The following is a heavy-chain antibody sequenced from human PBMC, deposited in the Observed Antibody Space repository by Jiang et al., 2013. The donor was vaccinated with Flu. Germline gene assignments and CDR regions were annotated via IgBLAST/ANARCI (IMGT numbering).Heavy chain of an antibody. J-gene: IGHJ5*02. V-gene: IGHV3-23*01. Sequence: RLSCAASGFTFSSYAMSWVRQAPGKGLEWVSAISGSGGSTYYADSVKGRFTISRDNSKNTLYLQMNSLRAEDTAVYYCAKGPERPNWFDPWGQGTLVTVSS. CDR1: GFTFSSYA. CDR2: ISGSGGST. CDR3: AKGPERPNWFDP. D-gene: IGHD1-14*01.